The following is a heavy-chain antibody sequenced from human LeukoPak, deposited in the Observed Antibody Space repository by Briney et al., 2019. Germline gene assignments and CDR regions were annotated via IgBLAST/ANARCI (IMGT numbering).Heavy chain of an antibody. V-gene: IGHV3-73*01. Sequence: GGSLRLSCAASGFTFSGSAMHWVRQASGKGLEWVGRISCKANSYSTAYAASVKCRFTFSRDDPKKTAYLQMNSLKTEDTAVYYCTSPANGNPLTTVTPWGQGTLVTVSS. CDR2: ISCKANSYST. J-gene: IGHJ4*02. CDR3: TSPANGNPLTTVTP. CDR1: GFTFSGSA. D-gene: IGHD4-17*01.